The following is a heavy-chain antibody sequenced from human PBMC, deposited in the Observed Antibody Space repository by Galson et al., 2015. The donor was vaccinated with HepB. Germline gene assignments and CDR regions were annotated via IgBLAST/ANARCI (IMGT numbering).Heavy chain of an antibody. V-gene: IGHV3-53*01. Sequence: SLRLSCAVSGFSVSSNYMSWVRQAPGKGLECVSFIYRGDSTFYADSVKGRFTISRDNSKNTLYLQMNSLRAEDTAVYYCARVVQSGVYYSYYYYYYGLDVWGQGTTVTVSS. CDR1: GFSVSSNY. J-gene: IGHJ6*02. D-gene: IGHD2-21*02. CDR3: ARVVQSGVYYSYYYYYYGLDV. CDR2: IYRGDST.